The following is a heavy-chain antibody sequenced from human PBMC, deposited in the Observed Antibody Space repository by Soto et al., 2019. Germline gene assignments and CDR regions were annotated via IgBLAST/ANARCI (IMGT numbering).Heavy chain of an antibody. D-gene: IGHD4-17*01. V-gene: IGHV4-59*01. CDR3: AIADYLRHIDL. CDR1: GGFLTGYY. J-gene: IGHJ2*01. Sequence: QVQLQESGPGLVRPSEPLSLTCTVSGGFLTGYYWTWIRQPPGKGLEWIGHFYYTGSTRYNPSLKGRDTISVDTSTSQFSLSLTSVTATDTALYYCAIADYLRHIDLWGRGTLVAVSS. CDR2: FYYTGST.